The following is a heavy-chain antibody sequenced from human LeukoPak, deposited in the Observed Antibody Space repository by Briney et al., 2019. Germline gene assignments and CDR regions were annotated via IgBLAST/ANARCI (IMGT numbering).Heavy chain of an antibody. Sequence: GGSLRLSYAASGFTFSSYEMNWVRQAPGKGLEWVSYISSSGSTIYYADSVKGRFTISRDNAKNTVYLQMDSLRGEDTAVYYCGTSRWSGFVDSWGPGTRVTVSS. V-gene: IGHV3-48*03. CDR1: GFTFSSYE. CDR2: ISSSGSTI. J-gene: IGHJ5*01. CDR3: GTSRWSGFVDS. D-gene: IGHD3-3*01.